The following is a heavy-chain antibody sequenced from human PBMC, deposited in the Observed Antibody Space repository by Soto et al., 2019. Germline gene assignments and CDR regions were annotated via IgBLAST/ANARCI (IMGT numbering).Heavy chain of an antibody. CDR1: GFTFSTYA. CDR2: ISGSGGCR. V-gene: IGHV3-23*01. D-gene: IGHD5-12*01. CDR3: GKDQGSGYETYFDY. J-gene: IGHJ4*02. Sequence: EVQLLESGGGLVQPGGSLRLSCAASGFTFSTYAMSWVRQAPGKGLEWVSTISGSGGCRYYADSVKGRFTLSRDNFKNTVYLQMNSLRAEDTAVYYCGKDQGSGYETYFDYWGQGILITVSS.